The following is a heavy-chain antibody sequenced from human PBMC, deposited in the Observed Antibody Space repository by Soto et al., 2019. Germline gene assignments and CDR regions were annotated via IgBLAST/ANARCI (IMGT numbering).Heavy chain of an antibody. CDR2: FDPEDGET. Sequence: ASVKVSCKVSGYTLTELSMHWVRQAPGKGLEWMGGFDPEDGETIYAQKFQGRVTMTEDTSTDTAYMELSSLRSEDTAVYYCATEKVVSGSYYCYYYGMDVWGQGTTVTVSS. V-gene: IGHV1-24*01. CDR1: GYTLTELS. D-gene: IGHD1-26*01. CDR3: ATEKVVSGSYYCYYYGMDV. J-gene: IGHJ6*02.